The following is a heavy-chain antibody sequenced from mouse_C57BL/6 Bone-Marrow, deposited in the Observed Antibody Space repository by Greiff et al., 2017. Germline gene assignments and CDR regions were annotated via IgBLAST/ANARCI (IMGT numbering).Heavy chain of an antibody. V-gene: IGHV14-4*01. D-gene: IGHD2-9*01. J-gene: IGHJ3*01. CDR3: TTPSYYGYARFAY. Sequence: VQLQQSGAELVRPGASVKLSCTASGFNIKDDYMHWVKQRPEQGLEWIGWIDPENGDTEYASKFQGKATITADTSSNTAYLQLSSLTSEDTAVYYCTTPSYYGYARFAYWGQGTLVTVSA. CDR1: GFNIKDDY. CDR2: IDPENGDT.